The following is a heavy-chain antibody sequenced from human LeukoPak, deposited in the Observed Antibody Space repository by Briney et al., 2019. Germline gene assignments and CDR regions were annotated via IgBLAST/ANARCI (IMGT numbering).Heavy chain of an antibody. Sequence: GGSLRLSCAASGFTFSSYWMSCVRQAPGKGLEWVANIKQDGSEKYYVDSVKGRFTISRDNAKNSLYLQMNSLRAEDTAVYYCVGDIVVVPAAIGDTRDYYMDVWGKGTTVTVSS. CDR1: GFTFSSYW. D-gene: IGHD2-2*02. CDR2: IKQDGSEK. CDR3: VGDIVVVPAAIGDTRDYYMDV. J-gene: IGHJ6*03. V-gene: IGHV3-7*01.